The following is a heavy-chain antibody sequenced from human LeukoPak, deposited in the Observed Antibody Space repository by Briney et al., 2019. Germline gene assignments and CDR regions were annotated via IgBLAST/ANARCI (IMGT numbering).Heavy chain of an antibody. D-gene: IGHD6-6*01. Sequence: SETLSLTCTVSGGSISSYYWSWIRQPPGKGLEWIGYIYTSGSTNYNPSLKSRVTISVDTSKNQFSLKLSSVTAADTAVYYCARHNSEYSIYRAYYYYMDVWGKGTTVTVSS. V-gene: IGHV4-4*09. CDR3: ARHNSEYSIYRAYYYYMDV. CDR1: GGSISSYY. CDR2: IYTSGST. J-gene: IGHJ6*03.